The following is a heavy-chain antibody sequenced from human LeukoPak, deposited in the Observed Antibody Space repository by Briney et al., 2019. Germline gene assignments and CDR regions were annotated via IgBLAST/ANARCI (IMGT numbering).Heavy chain of an antibody. CDR3: AKGRGGFSSGWYYDY. V-gene: IGHV3-23*01. Sequence: GGSLRLSCAVSGSTFSNFDMSWVRQAPGRGLEWVSGITGSGITTYYAGSVKGRFTISRDNSKNTLYLQMNSLRAEDTAMYYCAKGRGGFSSGWYYDYWGQGTLVTVSS. D-gene: IGHD6-19*01. CDR1: GSTFSNFD. CDR2: ITGSGITT. J-gene: IGHJ4*02.